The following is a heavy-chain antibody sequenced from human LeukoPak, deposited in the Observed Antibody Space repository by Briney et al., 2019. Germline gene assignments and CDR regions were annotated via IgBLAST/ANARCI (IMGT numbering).Heavy chain of an antibody. D-gene: IGHD2-21*01. CDR1: GLTFSSYS. Sequence: GGSLRLSCAASGLTFSSYSTNWVRQPPGKGREWVSYISGDGNSKHYTDSVEGRLTISRENAKNALYMQMNSLRVEVTAVYFCARDYVYSFDYWGQGTQVTVSS. J-gene: IGHJ4*02. CDR2: ISGDGNSK. CDR3: ARDYVYSFDY. V-gene: IGHV3-48*01.